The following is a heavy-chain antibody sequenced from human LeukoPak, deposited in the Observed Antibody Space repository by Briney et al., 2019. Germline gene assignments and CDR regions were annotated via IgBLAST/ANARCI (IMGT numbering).Heavy chain of an antibody. Sequence: SETLSLTCAVSGGSISSSNWWSWVHQPPGKGLEWIGEIYHSGSTNYNPSLKSRVTISVDMSKNQFSLKLSSVTAADTAVYYCARARQLGRRGGMNDYWGQGTLVTVSS. CDR3: ARARQLGRRGGMNDY. D-gene: IGHD6-6*01. V-gene: IGHV4-4*02. J-gene: IGHJ4*02. CDR2: IYHSGST. CDR1: GGSISSSNW.